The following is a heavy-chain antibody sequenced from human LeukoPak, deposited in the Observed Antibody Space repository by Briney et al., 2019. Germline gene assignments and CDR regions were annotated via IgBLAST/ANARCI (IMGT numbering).Heavy chain of an antibody. J-gene: IGHJ4*02. D-gene: IGHD1-26*01. Sequence: PGGSLRLSCAASGFTFSGSAMHWVRQASGKGLEWVGRIRSKANSYATAYAASVKGRFTISRDDSKNTAYLQMNSLKTEDTAVYYCTRPIVGATTGNDYWGQGTLVTVSS. V-gene: IGHV3-73*01. CDR1: GFTFSGSA. CDR3: TRPIVGATTGNDY. CDR2: IRSKANSYAT.